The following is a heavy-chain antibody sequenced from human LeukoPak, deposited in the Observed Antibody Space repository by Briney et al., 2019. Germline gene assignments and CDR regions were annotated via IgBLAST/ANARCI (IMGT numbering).Heavy chain of an antibody. Sequence: GGSLRLSCAASGFTFSSYSMNWVRQAPGKGLEWVSSISSSSSYIYYADSVKGRFTISRDNAKNSLYLQMNSLRAEDTAVYYCARDRAYYYGSGINWFDPWGQGTLVTVSP. J-gene: IGHJ5*02. CDR2: ISSSSSYI. D-gene: IGHD3-10*01. CDR1: GFTFSSYS. V-gene: IGHV3-21*01. CDR3: ARDRAYYYGSGINWFDP.